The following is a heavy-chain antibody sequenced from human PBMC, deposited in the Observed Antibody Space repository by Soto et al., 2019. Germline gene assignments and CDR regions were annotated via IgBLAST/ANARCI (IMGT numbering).Heavy chain of an antibody. Sequence: SVKVSCKASGGTFSMYAISGVGQSAGQGLEWMGGIIPIFGTANYAQKFQGRVTITADKSTSTAYMELSSLRSEDTAVYYCARDSWNYDDAFDIWGQGTMVTVSS. D-gene: IGHD1-7*01. J-gene: IGHJ3*02. CDR1: GGTFSMYA. V-gene: IGHV1-69*06. CDR3: ARDSWNYDDAFDI. CDR2: IIPIFGTA.